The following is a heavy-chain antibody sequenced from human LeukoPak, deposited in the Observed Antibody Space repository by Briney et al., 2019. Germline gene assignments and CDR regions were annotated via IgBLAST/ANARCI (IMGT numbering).Heavy chain of an antibody. CDR1: GFTFSSYA. CDR2: ISYDGSDK. Sequence: PGRSLRLSCAASGFTFSSYAMHWVRQAPGKGLEWVAVISYDGSDKYYADSVKGRFTISRDNSKNTLYLQMNSLRAEDTAEYYRARDLDDSSGSRFDYWGQGTLVTVSS. J-gene: IGHJ4*02. V-gene: IGHV3-30*01. CDR3: ARDLDDSSGSRFDY. D-gene: IGHD3-22*01.